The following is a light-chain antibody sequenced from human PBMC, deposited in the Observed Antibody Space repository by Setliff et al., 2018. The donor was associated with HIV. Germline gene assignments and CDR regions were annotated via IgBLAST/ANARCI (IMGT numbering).Light chain of an antibody. CDR3: SSYAGSNNV. CDR1: SSDVGGYKF. V-gene: IGLV2-8*01. J-gene: IGLJ1*01. CDR2: EVN. Sequence: QSALTQPPSASGSPGQSVTISCTGTSSDVGGYKFVSWYQQHPGKAPKLIISEVNKRPSGVPDRFSGSKSGNTASLTVSGLQAEDEADYYCSSYAGSNNVFGTGTKVPS.